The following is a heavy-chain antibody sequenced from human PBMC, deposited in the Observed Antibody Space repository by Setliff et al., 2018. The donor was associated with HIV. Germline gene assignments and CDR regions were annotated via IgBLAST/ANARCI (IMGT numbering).Heavy chain of an antibody. Sequence: PSETLSLTCTVSGGSISNYYWSWIRQPPGKGLEWIGYIYYSGNTYYNPSLKSRVTISVDMSKNQFSLKLSSVTAADTAVYYCATGKGGFDPWGQGTLVTVSS. D-gene: IGHD7-27*01. CDR2: IYYSGNT. CDR3: ATGKGGFDP. V-gene: IGHV4-59*03. J-gene: IGHJ5*02. CDR1: GGSISNYY.